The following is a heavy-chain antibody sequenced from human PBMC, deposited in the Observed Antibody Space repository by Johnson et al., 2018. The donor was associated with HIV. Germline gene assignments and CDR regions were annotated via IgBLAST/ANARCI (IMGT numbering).Heavy chain of an antibody. J-gene: IGHJ3*01. CDR2: ISTSGGTL. CDR3: ARRMVVGYHALDF. Sequence: VQLVESGGGLVKAGGSLRLSCADSGFIFNDYYMSWIRQAPGKGLELLSYISTSGGTLYYADSVKDRFTIFRDNAKSSLYLQMNSLRVADTAIYYCARRMVVGYHALDFWGQGTVVSVPS. V-gene: IGHV3-11*04. CDR1: GFIFNDYY. D-gene: IGHD2-21*01.